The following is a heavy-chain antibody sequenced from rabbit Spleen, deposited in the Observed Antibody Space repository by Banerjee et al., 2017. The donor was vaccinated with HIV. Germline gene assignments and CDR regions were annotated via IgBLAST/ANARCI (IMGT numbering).Heavy chain of an antibody. D-gene: IGHD1-1*01. J-gene: IGHJ4*01. CDR3: TRDDGSGHYIDGYFKL. CDR1: GFDFSVYG. V-gene: IGHV1S45*01. CDR2: IDPIFGRT. Sequence: QEQLVESGGGLVQPGGSLKLSCKASGFDFSVYGLSWVRQAPGKGLEWIGYIDPIFGRTYYASWAKGRFTISKTSSTTVTLQVTSLTAADTATYFCTRDDGSGHYIDGYFKLWGQGTLVTVS.